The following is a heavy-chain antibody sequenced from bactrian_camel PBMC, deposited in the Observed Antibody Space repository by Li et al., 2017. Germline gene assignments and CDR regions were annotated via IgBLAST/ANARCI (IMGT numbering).Heavy chain of an antibody. CDR3: AASVGLRRRLCPSIDEYEYNY. CDR2: IDSDGST. J-gene: IGHJ4*01. D-gene: IGHD3*01. V-gene: IGHV3S9*01. CDR1: GYTFSSEC. Sequence: VQLVESGGGSVQAGGSLTLSCATSGYTFSSECMGWFRQEPGGRDAVAVIDSDGSTRYADSVKGRFAISKDNAKPTLYLQMNNLRPEDSARYYCAASVGLRRRLCPSIDEYEYNYWGQGTQVTVS.